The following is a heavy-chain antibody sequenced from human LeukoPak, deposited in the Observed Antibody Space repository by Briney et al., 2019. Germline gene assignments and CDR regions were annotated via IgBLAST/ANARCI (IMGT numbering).Heavy chain of an antibody. J-gene: IGHJ3*02. Sequence: ASVKVSCKASGYTFTSYDINWVRQATGQGLEWMGWMNPNSGNTGYAPKFQGRVSMTRNTSINTAYLELSSLTSEDTAVYYCAEISSKWYGNALEIWGQGTMVIVSA. CDR3: AEISSKWYGNALEI. CDR2: MNPNSGNT. V-gene: IGHV1-8*01. D-gene: IGHD6-13*01. CDR1: GYTFTSYD.